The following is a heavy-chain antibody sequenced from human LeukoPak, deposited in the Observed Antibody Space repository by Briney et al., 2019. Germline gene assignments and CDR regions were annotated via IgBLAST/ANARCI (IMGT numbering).Heavy chain of an antibody. V-gene: IGHV1-69*06. Sequence: SVKVSCKASVGTFSSYAISWVRQAPGQGLEWMGRIIPIFGTANYAQRFQGRVTITADKSTSTAYMELSSLRSEDTAVYYCASCWYYDSSGYYHLGYWGQGTLVSVSS. CDR2: IIPIFGTA. CDR1: VGTFSSYA. CDR3: ASCWYYDSSGYYHLGY. D-gene: IGHD3-22*01. J-gene: IGHJ4*02.